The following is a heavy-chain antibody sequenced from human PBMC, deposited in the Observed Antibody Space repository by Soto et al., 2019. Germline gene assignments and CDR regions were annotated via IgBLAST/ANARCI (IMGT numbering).Heavy chain of an antibody. CDR3: ARQIYDSDTGPNFQYYFDS. J-gene: IGHJ4*02. CDR2: IDPSDSQT. V-gene: IGHV5-10-1*01. Sequence: ESLKIPCKGSGYSFAGYWITWVRQKPGKGLEWMGRIDPSDSQTYYSPSFRGHVTISATKSITTVFLQWSSLRASDTAMYYCARQIYDSDTGPNFQYYFDSWGQGTPVTVSS. CDR1: GYSFAGYW. D-gene: IGHD3-22*01.